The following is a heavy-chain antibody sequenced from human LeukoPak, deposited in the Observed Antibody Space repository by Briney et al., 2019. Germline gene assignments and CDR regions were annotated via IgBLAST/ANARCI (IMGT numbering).Heavy chain of an antibody. J-gene: IGHJ5*02. CDR2: ISWNSGSI. D-gene: IGHD5-18*01. CDR3: AKVEGYSYGFPQFDP. Sequence: GGSLRLSCAASGFTFDDYAMHWVRQAPGKGLEWVSGISWNSGSIGNADSVKGRFTISRDNAKNSLYLQMNSLRAEDTAVYYCAKVEGYSYGFPQFDPWGQGTLVTVSS. CDR1: GFTFDDYA. V-gene: IGHV3-9*01.